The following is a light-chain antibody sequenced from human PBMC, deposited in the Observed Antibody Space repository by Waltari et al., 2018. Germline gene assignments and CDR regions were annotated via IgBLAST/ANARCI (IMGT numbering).Light chain of an antibody. CDR1: QSVTST. CDR3: QKYGTLPAT. V-gene: IGKV3-20*01. J-gene: IGKJ1*01. Sequence: EIVLTQSPGTLSLSPGDRATLFCRASQSVTSTLAWYQQKPGQAPRLRIYDASSRATGIPDRFSGSGYGTDFSLTISRLEPEDFAVYYCQKYGTLPATFGQGTKVEIK. CDR2: DAS.